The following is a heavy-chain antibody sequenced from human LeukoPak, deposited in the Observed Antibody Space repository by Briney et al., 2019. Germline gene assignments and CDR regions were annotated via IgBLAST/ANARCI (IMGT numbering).Heavy chain of an antibody. V-gene: IGHV3-23*01. D-gene: IGHD3-22*01. J-gene: IGHJ4*02. CDR1: GFTFSSYA. Sequence: GGSLRLSCAASGFTFSSYAMSWVRQAPGKGLEWVSAISGSGGSTYYADSVKGRFTISRDNSKNTLYLQMNSLRAEDTAVYYCAVSSSGYLYSTYWGQGTLVTVSS. CDR2: ISGSGGST. CDR3: AVSSSGYLYSTY.